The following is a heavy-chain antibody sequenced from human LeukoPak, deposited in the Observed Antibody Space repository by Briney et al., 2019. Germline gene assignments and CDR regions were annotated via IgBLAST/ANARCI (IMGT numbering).Heavy chain of an antibody. CDR3: ARDRYSSSWQTYNWFDP. D-gene: IGHD6-13*01. Sequence: ASVKVSCKASGYTFTGYYMHWVRQAPGQGLEWMGWNNPNSGGTNYAQKFQGRVTMTRDTSISTAYMELSRLRSDDTAVYYCARDRYSSSWQTYNWFDPWGQGTLVTVSS. V-gene: IGHV1-2*02. CDR1: GYTFTGYY. J-gene: IGHJ5*02. CDR2: NNPNSGGT.